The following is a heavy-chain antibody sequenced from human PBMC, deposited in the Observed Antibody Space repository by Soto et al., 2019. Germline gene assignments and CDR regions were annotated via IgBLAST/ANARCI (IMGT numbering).Heavy chain of an antibody. V-gene: IGHV3-30*18. CDR2: ISYDGSNK. CDR1: GFTFSSYG. Sequence: PGGSLRLSCAASGFTFSSYGMHWVRQAPGKGLEWVAVISYDGSNKYYADSVKGRFTISRDNSKNTLYLQMNSLRAEDTAVYYCAKPIGELPQDANDYWGQGTLVTVSS. J-gene: IGHJ4*02. D-gene: IGHD1-26*01. CDR3: AKPIGELPQDANDY.